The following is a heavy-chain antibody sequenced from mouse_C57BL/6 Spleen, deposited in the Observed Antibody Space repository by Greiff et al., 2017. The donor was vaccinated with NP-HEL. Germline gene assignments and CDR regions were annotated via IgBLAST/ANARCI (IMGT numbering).Heavy chain of an antibody. D-gene: IGHD2-5*01. Sequence: VQLQQSGPELVKPGASVKISCKASGYAFSSSWMNWVKQRPGKGLEWIGRIYPGDGDTNYNGKFKGKATLTADKSSSTAYMQLSSLTSEDSAVYFCARRGSNYEFAYWGQGTLVTVSA. V-gene: IGHV1-82*01. CDR2: IYPGDGDT. CDR3: ARRGSNYEFAY. J-gene: IGHJ3*01. CDR1: GYAFSSSW.